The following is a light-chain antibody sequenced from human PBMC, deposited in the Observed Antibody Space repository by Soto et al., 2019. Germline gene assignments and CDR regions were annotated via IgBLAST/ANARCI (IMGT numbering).Light chain of an antibody. CDR2: TTS. Sequence: QPVLTQPPSASGAPGQRVTISCSGSSSNIGSNSVNWFQQLPGTAPKLLIHTTSQRPSGVPDRFSASKSGTSASLAISGLQSEDEADYYCAAWDDSISGRVFGGGTKLTVL. V-gene: IGLV1-44*01. CDR3: AAWDDSISGRV. CDR1: SSNIGSNS. J-gene: IGLJ3*02.